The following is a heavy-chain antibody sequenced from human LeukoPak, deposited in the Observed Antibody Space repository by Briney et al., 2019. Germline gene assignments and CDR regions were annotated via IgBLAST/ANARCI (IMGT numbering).Heavy chain of an antibody. J-gene: IGHJ4*02. CDR2: IYYSGST. Sequence: SETLSLTCTVSGGSINNYYWSWIRQPPGKGLEWIGNIYYSGSTNYNPSLKSRVTISVDTSKNQFSLKLSSVTAADTAVYFCARLGRYFDYWGQGSLVTVSS. D-gene: IGHD1-14*01. CDR3: ARLGRYFDY. CDR1: GGSINNYY. V-gene: IGHV4-59*01.